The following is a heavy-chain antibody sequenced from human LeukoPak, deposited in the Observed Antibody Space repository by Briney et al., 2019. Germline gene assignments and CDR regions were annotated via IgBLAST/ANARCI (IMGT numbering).Heavy chain of an antibody. Sequence: RGSLRLSCAASGFTFSNYAMTWVRQAPGKGLGWVSAISGTSDNTYYADSVRGRFTISRDNSKNTLYLQVNSLRAEDTAIYYCSKGRTVTGTLALDYWGQGTLVTVSS. D-gene: IGHD6-19*01. CDR2: ISGTSDNT. CDR3: SKGRTVTGTLALDY. V-gene: IGHV3-23*01. J-gene: IGHJ4*02. CDR1: GFTFSNYA.